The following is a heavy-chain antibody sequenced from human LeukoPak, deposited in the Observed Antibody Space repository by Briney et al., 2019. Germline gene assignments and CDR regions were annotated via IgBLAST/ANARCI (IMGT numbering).Heavy chain of an antibody. D-gene: IGHD6-25*01. CDR3: APGIAAH. CDR2: ISSSSSYI. V-gene: IGHV3-21*06. J-gene: IGHJ4*02. CDR1: GFTFSNYS. Sequence: GGSLRLSCVASGFTFSNYSINWVRQAPGKGLEWISFISSSSSYIYYADSVKGRFTISRDNAKNLLYLQMNCLRAEDTAVYYCAPGIAAHWGQGTLVTVSP.